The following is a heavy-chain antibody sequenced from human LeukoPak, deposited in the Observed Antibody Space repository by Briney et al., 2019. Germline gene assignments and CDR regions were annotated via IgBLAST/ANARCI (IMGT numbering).Heavy chain of an antibody. J-gene: IGHJ4*02. D-gene: IGHD6-6*01. Sequence: GGSLRLSCAASGFSVTSNHMNWVRQAPGKGLEWVSIIYNGGTTPYADSLNDRFTISRDDSINTLYLQMNSLRAEDTAVYYCARDSSSYYFDYWGQGTLVTVSS. CDR2: IYNGGTT. CDR1: GFSVTSNH. CDR3: ARDSSSYYFDY. V-gene: IGHV3-66*01.